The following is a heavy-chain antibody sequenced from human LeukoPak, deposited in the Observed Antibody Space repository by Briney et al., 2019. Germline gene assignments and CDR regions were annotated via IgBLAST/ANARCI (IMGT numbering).Heavy chain of an antibody. V-gene: IGHV3-20*04. CDR2: INWNGGST. D-gene: IGHD7-27*01. CDR1: GFTFDDYG. J-gene: IGHJ4*02. Sequence: GGSLRLSCAASGFTFDDYGMSWVRHAPGKGLEWVSGINWNGGSTGYADSVKGRFTISRDNAKNTLYLQMNSLRAEDTAVYYCVRALMGTSDHWGQGSLVTVSS. CDR3: VRALMGTSDH.